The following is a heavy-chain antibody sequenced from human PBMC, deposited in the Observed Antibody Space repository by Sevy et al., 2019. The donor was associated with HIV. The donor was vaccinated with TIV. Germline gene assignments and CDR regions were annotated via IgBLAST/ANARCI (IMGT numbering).Heavy chain of an antibody. D-gene: IGHD2-8*01. CDR2: ITGPAYGT. Sequence: GGSLRVSCAASGFTFNTHAMTWVRQAPGKGLEWVSSITGPAYGTHYADSVKGRFTVSRDNSKNVLYLQMNSLRADDTAVYYCAKALNPALESMLQVNLPTLKGLDVWGQGTMVTVSS. CDR3: AKALNPALESMLQVNLPTLKGLDV. J-gene: IGHJ3*01. V-gene: IGHV3-23*01. CDR1: GFTFNTHA.